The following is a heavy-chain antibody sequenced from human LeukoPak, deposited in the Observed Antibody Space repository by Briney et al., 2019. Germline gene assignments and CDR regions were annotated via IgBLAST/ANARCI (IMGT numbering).Heavy chain of an antibody. J-gene: IGHJ6*02. CDR2: IRYDGSNK. CDR1: GFTFSSYG. D-gene: IGHD6-19*01. V-gene: IGHV3-30*02. Sequence: GGSLRLSCAASGFTFSSYGMHWVRQAPGKGLEWVAFIRYDGSNKYYADSVKGRFTISRDNSKNTLYQQMNSLRAEDTAVYYCAKEEEAVAALPVYGMDVWGQGTTVTVSS. CDR3: AKEEEAVAALPVYGMDV.